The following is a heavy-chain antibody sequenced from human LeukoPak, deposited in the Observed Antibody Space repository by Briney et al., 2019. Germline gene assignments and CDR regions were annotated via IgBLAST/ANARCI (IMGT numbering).Heavy chain of an antibody. J-gene: IGHJ4*02. Sequence: SETLSLTCAVYGGSFSGCYWSWIRQPPGKGLEWIGEINHSGSTNYNPSLKSRVTISVDTSKNQFSLKLSSVTAADTAVYYCARPNTAMVPYYFDYWGQGTLVTVSS. CDR3: ARPNTAMVPYYFDY. CDR1: GGSFSGCY. V-gene: IGHV4-34*01. D-gene: IGHD5-18*01. CDR2: INHSGST.